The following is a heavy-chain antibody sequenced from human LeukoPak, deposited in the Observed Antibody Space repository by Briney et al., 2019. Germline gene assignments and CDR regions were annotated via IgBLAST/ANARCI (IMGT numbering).Heavy chain of an antibody. CDR2: VSGNGGVT. CDR1: GFTFSNDA. J-gene: IGHJ6*02. Sequence: QAGGSLRLSCAASGFTFSNDAMSWVRQAPGKGLEWVSIVSGNGGVTFYADSVKGRFTISRDNSKNTLYMQMNSLRAEDTAVYYCAKDFWSMVGYMDVWGQGTTVSVSS. D-gene: IGHD3-3*01. CDR3: AKDFWSMVGYMDV. V-gene: IGHV3-23*01.